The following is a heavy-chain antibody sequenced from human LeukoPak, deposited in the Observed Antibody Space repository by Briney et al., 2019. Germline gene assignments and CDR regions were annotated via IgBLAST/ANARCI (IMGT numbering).Heavy chain of an antibody. Sequence: ASVKVSCKVSGYTLTELSMHWVRQAPGKGLEWMGGFDPEDGETIYAQKFQGRVTMTEDTSTDTAYMELSSLRSEDTAVYYCATSHGYKLAAAFDIWAKGQWSPSLQ. CDR3: ATSHGYKLAAAFDI. CDR1: GYTLTELS. J-gene: IGHJ3*02. V-gene: IGHV1-24*01. D-gene: IGHD5-24*01. CDR2: FDPEDGET.